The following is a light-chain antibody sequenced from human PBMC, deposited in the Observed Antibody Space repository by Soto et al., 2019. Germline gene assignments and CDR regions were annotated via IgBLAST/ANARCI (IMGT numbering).Light chain of an antibody. CDR2: GAS. CDR3: QQCGSSST. CDR1: QTVSSNY. V-gene: IGKV3-20*01. Sequence: ELGLTQSPATLCLSPGEKATLSCRASQTVSSNYLAWCQQKPGQAPRLLIYGASTRAAGIPDRFSGSGSGTDFTLTISRLEPEDFAVYYCQQCGSSSTFGQGARPEIK. J-gene: IGKJ5*01.